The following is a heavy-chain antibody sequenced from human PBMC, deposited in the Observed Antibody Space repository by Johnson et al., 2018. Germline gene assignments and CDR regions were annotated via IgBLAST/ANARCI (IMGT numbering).Heavy chain of an antibody. CDR3: ARVVIVRGHYYMDV. Sequence: VQLQESGGGLVQPGGSLRLSCATSGLPSAMSWVRQPAGKGLEWVSAINGRSDGTYYADSVKGRFTISRDRSTNTLYLQMNSLRVEDTAVYYCARVVIVRGHYYMDVGGKGTTVTVSS. V-gene: IGHV3-23*01. CDR1: GLPSA. CDR2: INGRSDGT. D-gene: IGHD2/OR15-2a*01. J-gene: IGHJ6*03.